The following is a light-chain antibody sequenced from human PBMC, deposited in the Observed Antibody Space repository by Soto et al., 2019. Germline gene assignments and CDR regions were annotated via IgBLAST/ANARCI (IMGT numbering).Light chain of an antibody. CDR1: ISDVGGYNR. CDR3: TSYATGSAYV. Sequence: QSARTQPPSVSGSPGQSVTISFTKTISDVGGYNRVSWYHQPPGKAPKLLIYDVSNRPSGGSTRFSGSKSGNTASLTISGLQAEDEADYYCTSYATGSAYVFGPGTKVTGL. V-gene: IGLV2-18*02. CDR2: DVS. J-gene: IGLJ1*01.